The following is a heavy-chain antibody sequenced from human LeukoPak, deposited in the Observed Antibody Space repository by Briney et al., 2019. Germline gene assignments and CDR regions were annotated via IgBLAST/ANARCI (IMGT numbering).Heavy chain of an antibody. Sequence: ASVKVSCKASGGTFSSYAISWVRQAPGQGLEWMGGIIPIFGTANYAQKFQGRVTITADESTSTAYMELSSLRSEDTAVYYCASGTEGGYGGKRRNQFDYWGQGTLVTVSS. CDR1: GGTFSSYA. J-gene: IGHJ4*02. D-gene: IGHD4-23*01. CDR3: ASGTEGGYGGKRRNQFDY. V-gene: IGHV1-69*13. CDR2: IIPIFGTA.